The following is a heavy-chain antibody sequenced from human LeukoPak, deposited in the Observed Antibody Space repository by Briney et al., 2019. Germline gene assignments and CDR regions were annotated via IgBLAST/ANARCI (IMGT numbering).Heavy chain of an antibody. V-gene: IGHV1-18*01. CDR3: ARGAGRFSFDP. CDR1: GGTFSSYA. CDR2: ISAYNGNT. J-gene: IGHJ5*02. D-gene: IGHD3-3*01. Sequence: GASVKVSCKASGGTFSSYAISWVRQAPGQGLEWMGWISAYNGNTNYAQKLQGRVTMTTDTSTSTAYMELRSLGSDDTAVYYCARGAGRFSFDPWGQGTLVTVSS.